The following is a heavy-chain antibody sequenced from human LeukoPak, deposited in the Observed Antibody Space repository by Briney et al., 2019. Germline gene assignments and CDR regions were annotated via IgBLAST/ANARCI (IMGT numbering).Heavy chain of an antibody. CDR1: GFTFSSYS. V-gene: IGHV3-48*01. Sequence: GGSLKLPCAASGFTFSSYSMNWVRQAPGKGLEWVSYISSSSTIYYADSVRGRFTISRDNAKNSLYLQMNSLRAEDTAVYYCAREEVGATTVSWGQGTLVTVSS. CDR2: ISSSSTI. D-gene: IGHD1-26*01. J-gene: IGHJ5*02. CDR3: AREEVGATTVS.